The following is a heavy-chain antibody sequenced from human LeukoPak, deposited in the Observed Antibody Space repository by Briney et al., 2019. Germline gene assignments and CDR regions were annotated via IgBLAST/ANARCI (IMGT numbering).Heavy chain of an antibody. CDR3: ARVISGGCSSTSCYSTVNDAFDI. J-gene: IGHJ3*02. Sequence: ASVKVSCKASGGTFSSYAISWVRQAPGQGLEWMGGIIPIFGTANYAQKFQGRVTITADESTSTAYMELSSLRSEDTAVYYCARVISGGCSSTSCYSTVNDAFDIWGQGTMVTVSS. D-gene: IGHD2-2*01. V-gene: IGHV1-69*13. CDR1: GGTFSSYA. CDR2: IIPIFGTA.